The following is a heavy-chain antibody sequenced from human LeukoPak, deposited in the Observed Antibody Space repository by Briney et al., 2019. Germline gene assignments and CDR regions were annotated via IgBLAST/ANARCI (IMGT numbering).Heavy chain of an antibody. CDR3: ARSISGSYTPDY. V-gene: IGHV1-69*06. CDR2: IIPIFGTA. J-gene: IGHJ4*02. Sequence: ASVKVSCKASGGTFSSYAISWVRQAPGQGLEWMGGIIPIFGTANYAQKFQGRVTMTEDTSTDTAYMELSSLRSEDTAVYYCARSISGSYTPDYWGQGTLVTVSS. CDR1: GGTFSSYA. D-gene: IGHD1-26*01.